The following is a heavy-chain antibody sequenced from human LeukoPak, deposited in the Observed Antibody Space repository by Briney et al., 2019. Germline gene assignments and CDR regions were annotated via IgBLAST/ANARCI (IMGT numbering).Heavy chain of an antibody. Sequence: GGSLRLSCAASGFTFSSHSMNWVRQAPGKGLEWVSSLSSSSDYIFYEDSVKGRFTISRDNAKNSLYLQMNSLRAEDTAVYYCLRDPSSGGSRGYWGQGTLVTVSS. CDR3: LRDPSSGGSRGY. CDR1: GFTFSSHS. J-gene: IGHJ4*02. D-gene: IGHD2-15*01. CDR2: LSSSSDYI. V-gene: IGHV3-21*01.